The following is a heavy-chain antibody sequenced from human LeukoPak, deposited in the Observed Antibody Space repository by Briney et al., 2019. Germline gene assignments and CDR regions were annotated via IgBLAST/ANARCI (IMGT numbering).Heavy chain of an antibody. Sequence: PGGSLRLSCAASGFTFSSYSMNWVRQAPGKGLEWVSYISSSSSTIYYADSVKGRFTISRDNAKNSLYLQMNSLRAEDTAVYYCARSPYSIGADYWGQGTLVTVSS. J-gene: IGHJ4*02. V-gene: IGHV3-48*01. CDR2: ISSSSSTI. CDR1: GFTFSSYS. D-gene: IGHD6-19*01. CDR3: ARSPYSIGADY.